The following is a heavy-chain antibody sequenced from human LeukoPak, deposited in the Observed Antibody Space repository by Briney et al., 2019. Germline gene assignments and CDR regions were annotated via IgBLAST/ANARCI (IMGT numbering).Heavy chain of an antibody. V-gene: IGHV4-30-4*08. D-gene: IGHD3-22*01. CDR3: ARGSDDSSGYYYGIFDY. CDR2: IYYSGST. J-gene: IGHJ4*02. CDR1: GGSISSGDYY. Sequence: SETLSLTCTVSGGSISSGDYYWSWIRQPPGKGLEWIGYIYYSGSTYYNPSLKSRVTISVDTSKNQFSLKLSSVTAADTAVYYCARGSDDSSGYYYGIFDYWGQGTLVTVSS.